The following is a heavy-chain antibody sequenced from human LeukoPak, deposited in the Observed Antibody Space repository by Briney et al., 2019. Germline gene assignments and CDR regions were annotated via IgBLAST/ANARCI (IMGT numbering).Heavy chain of an antibody. D-gene: IGHD3-9*01. CDR3: ARDSVGRYFDWSHDAFDI. CDR1: GGSISSYY. J-gene: IGHJ3*02. Sequence: MASETLSLTCTVSGGSISSYYWSWIRQPAGKGLEWIGRIYTSGSTNYNPSLKSRVTISVDTSKNQFSLKLSSVTAADTAVYYCARDSVGRYFDWSHDAFDIWGQGTMVTVSS. V-gene: IGHV4-4*07. CDR2: IYTSGST.